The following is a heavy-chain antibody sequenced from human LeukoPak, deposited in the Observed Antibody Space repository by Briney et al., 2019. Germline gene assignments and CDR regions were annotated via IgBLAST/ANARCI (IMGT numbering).Heavy chain of an antibody. D-gene: IGHD6-13*01. CDR3: ARDKGVAAAGTPLFDY. V-gene: IGHV1-46*03. CDR1: GYTFTSYY. J-gene: IGHJ4*02. Sequence: ASVKVSCKASGYTFTSYYMHWVRQAPGQGLEWMGIINPSGGSTSYAQKFQGRVTMTRDTSTSTFYIELSSLRSEDTAVYYCARDKGVAAAGTPLFDYWGQGTLVTVSS. CDR2: INPSGGST.